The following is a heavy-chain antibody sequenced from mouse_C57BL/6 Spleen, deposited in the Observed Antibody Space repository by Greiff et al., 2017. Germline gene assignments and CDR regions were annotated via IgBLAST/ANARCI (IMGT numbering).Heavy chain of an antibody. CDR2: IDPSDSYT. J-gene: IGHJ4*01. D-gene: IGHD1-1*01. V-gene: IGHV1-69*01. CDR1: GYTFTSYW. Sequence: VQLQQPGAELVMPGASVKLSCKASGYTFTSYWMHWVKQRPGQGLEWIGEIDPSDSYTNYNQKFKGKSTLTVDKSSSTAYMQLSSLTSEDSAVYYCARGTTVARGGYAMDYWGQGTSVTVSS. CDR3: ARGTTVARGGYAMDY.